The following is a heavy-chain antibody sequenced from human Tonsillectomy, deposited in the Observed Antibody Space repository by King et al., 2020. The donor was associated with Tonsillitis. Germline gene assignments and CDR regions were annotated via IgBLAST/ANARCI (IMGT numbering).Heavy chain of an antibody. CDR1: GFTFSSYS. J-gene: IGHJ3*02. D-gene: IGHD3-16*01. Sequence: VQLVESGGGLVQPGGSLRLSCAASGFTFSSYSMSWVRQAPGKGLEWVSAISGSGASTYYADSVKGRFTISRDNSKSTLFLQMNSLRAEDTDVDYCAREARSFGSTRGDALDIWGQGKMITV. V-gene: IGHV3-23*04. CDR2: ISGSGAST. CDR3: AREARSFGSTRGDALDI.